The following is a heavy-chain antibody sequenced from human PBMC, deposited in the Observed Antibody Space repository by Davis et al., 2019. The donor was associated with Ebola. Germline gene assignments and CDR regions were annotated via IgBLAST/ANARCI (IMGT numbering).Heavy chain of an antibody. J-gene: IGHJ4*02. CDR2: IYYSGST. Sequence: SETLSLTCTVSGGSISSSSYYWGWIRQPPGKGLEWIGSIYYSGSTYYNQSLKSRVTISVDTSKNQFSLKLSSVTAADTAVYYCAKDRKANGYSFRYYFDYWGQGTLVTVSS. D-gene: IGHD5-18*01. CDR1: GGSISSSSYY. CDR3: AKDRKANGYSFRYYFDY. V-gene: IGHV4-39*02.